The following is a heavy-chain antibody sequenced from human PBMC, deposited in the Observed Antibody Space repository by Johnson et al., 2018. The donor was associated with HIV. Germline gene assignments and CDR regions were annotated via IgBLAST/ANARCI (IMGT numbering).Heavy chain of an antibody. CDR1: GFTFSSYG. J-gene: IGHJ3*02. CDR3: ARGSYDGDAFDM. Sequence: QMLLVESGGGVVQPGGSLRLSCAASGFTFSSYGMHWVRQAPGKGLEWVAFIRYDGSNKYYADSVKGRSTISRENAKNSFYLQLNNLRAGDTALYYCARGSYDGDAFDMWGQGIMVTVSS. V-gene: IGHV3-30*02. CDR2: IRYDGSNK. D-gene: IGHD1-26*01.